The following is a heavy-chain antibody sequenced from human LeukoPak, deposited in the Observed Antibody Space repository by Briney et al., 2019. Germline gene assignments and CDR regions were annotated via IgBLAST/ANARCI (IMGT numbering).Heavy chain of an antibody. CDR2: IKSKTDGGTT. CDR3: TVPYYDILTGYKEDY. CDR1: GFTFSNAW. J-gene: IGHJ4*02. D-gene: IGHD3-9*01. Sequence: GGSLRLSCAASGFTFSNAWMSWVRQAPGKGLEWVGRIKSKTDGGTTDYAAPVKGRFTISRDDSKNTLYLQMNSLKPEDTAVYYCTVPYYDILTGYKEDYWGQGTLVTVSS. V-gene: IGHV3-15*01.